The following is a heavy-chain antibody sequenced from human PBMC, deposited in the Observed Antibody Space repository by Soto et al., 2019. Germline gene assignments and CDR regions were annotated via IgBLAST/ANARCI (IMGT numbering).Heavy chain of an antibody. J-gene: IGHJ3*01. Sequence: EVQLVESGGGLVKPGGSLRLSCAASGFTFSSYSMNWVRQAPGKGLECVSSSSSSSSYIYYADSVKGRFTISRDNTKNXXXXXXXXXXAEDXXXXXXXXXXNYRFLAWXXXXXXXCGQ. CDR2: SSSSSSYI. CDR3: XXXXNYRFLAWXXXXXXX. D-gene: IGHD3-3*01. V-gene: IGHV3-21*06. CDR1: GFTFSSYS.